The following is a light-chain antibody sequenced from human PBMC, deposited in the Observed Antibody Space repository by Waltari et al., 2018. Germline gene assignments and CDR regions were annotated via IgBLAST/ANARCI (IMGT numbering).Light chain of an antibody. J-gene: IGKJ1*01. V-gene: IGKV4-1*01. CDR3: QQYYIAPWT. Sequence: DVVMTQSPDSLAVSLGERATIHCKSTQRVSYSPDSKNYLAWFQQKPGQPPKLLIYWASTRESGVPDRFTGSGSGTDFTLTINSLQAEDVAVYYCQQYYIAPWTFGQGSKVEIK. CDR1: QRVSYSPDSKNY. CDR2: WAS.